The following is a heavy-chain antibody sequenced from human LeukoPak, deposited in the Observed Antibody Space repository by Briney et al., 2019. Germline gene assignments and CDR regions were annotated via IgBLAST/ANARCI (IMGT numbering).Heavy chain of an antibody. CDR2: IYYSGST. CDR1: GGSISSYY. Sequence: SETLSLTCTVSGGSISSYYWSWIRQPPGKGLEWIGYIYYSGSTNYNPSLKSRVTISVDTSKNQFSLKLSSVTAADTAVYYRARDRSGYSSGWYHLGYWGQGTLVPVSS. D-gene: IGHD6-19*01. CDR3: ARDRSGYSSGWYHLGY. V-gene: IGHV4-59*01. J-gene: IGHJ4*02.